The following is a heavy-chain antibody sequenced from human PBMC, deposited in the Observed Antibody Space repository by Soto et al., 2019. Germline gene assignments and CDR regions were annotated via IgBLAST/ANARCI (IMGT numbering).Heavy chain of an antibody. D-gene: IGHD4-17*01. Sequence: SLRLSCAASGFTFDDFGMHWVRQAPGKGLEWVSGISWNSGSIGYADSVKGRFTISRDNAKNSLYLQMNSLRAEDTALYYCAKDTSYGDYGYYYYMDVWGKGTTVTVSS. CDR3: AKDTSYGDYGYYYYMDV. J-gene: IGHJ6*03. CDR2: ISWNSGSI. V-gene: IGHV3-9*01. CDR1: GFTFDDFG.